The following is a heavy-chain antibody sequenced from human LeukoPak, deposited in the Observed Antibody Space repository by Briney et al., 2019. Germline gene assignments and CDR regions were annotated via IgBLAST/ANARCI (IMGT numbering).Heavy chain of an antibody. CDR3: ARDGESYGYWRRPLDY. CDR2: IIPIFGTA. Sequence: ASVKVSCKASGGTFSSYAISWVRQAPGQGLEWMGGIIPIFGTANYAQKFQGRVTITADESTSTAYMELSSLRSEDTAVYYCARDGESYGYWRRPLDYWGQGTLVTVSS. D-gene: IGHD5-18*01. J-gene: IGHJ4*02. CDR1: GGTFSSYA. V-gene: IGHV1-69*13.